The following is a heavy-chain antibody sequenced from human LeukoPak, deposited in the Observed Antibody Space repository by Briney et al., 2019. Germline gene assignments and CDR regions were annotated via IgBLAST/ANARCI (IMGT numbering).Heavy chain of an antibody. V-gene: IGHV4-39*01. Sequence: PSETLSLTCTVSGGSISSSHYYWGWVRQPPGKGLEWIGSIYYSGNTHYNPSLKSRVTMSVDTSMNQFSLKLNPVTAADTAVYYCAGQRRVTGPNWFGPWGQGTLVTVSS. J-gene: IGHJ5*02. CDR2: IYYSGNT. D-gene: IGHD2-8*01. CDR1: GGSISSSHYY. CDR3: AGQRRVTGPNWFGP.